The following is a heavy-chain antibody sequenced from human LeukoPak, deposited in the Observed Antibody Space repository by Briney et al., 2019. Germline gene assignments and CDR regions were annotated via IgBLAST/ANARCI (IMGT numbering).Heavy chain of an antibody. CDR3: ARHDSSGFRCAFDI. J-gene: IGHJ3*02. D-gene: IGHD3-22*01. CDR1: GFTFSSYA. CDR2: ISGSGGST. Sequence: GTSLRLSCVASGFTFSSYAMSWVRQAPGKGLEWVSAISGSGGSTYYADYVKGRFTISRDNSKNTLYLQMNSLRAEDTAVYYCARHDSSGFRCAFDIWGQGTMVTVSS. V-gene: IGHV3-23*01.